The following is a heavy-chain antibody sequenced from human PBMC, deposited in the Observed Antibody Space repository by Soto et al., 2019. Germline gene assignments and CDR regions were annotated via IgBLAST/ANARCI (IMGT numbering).Heavy chain of an antibody. CDR3: ARDNHYYDSSGYRDY. CDR1: GYTFTSYG. J-gene: IGHJ4*02. D-gene: IGHD3-22*01. V-gene: IGHV1-18*01. Sequence: QVQLVQSGAEVKKPGASVKVSCKASGYTFTSYGISWVRQAPGQGLEWMGWISAYNGNTNYAQKHQGRVTMTTDTSTSTAYMELRSLRSDDTAVYYCARDNHYYDSSGYRDYWGQGTLVTVSS. CDR2: ISAYNGNT.